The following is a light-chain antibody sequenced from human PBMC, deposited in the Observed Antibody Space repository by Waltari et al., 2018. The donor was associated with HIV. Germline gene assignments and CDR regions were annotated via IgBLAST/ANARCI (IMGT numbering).Light chain of an antibody. CDR1: QSISNN. Sequence: DIVMTQSQATLSVSPGARATLSCGASQSISNNLAWYQQKPGQAPRLLMYDASTRATGVPARFSGSGSGTEFTLTISSLQSEDFAVYYCQQYINWPPYTFGQGTKLEIK. CDR3: QQYINWPPYT. CDR2: DAS. J-gene: IGKJ2*01. V-gene: IGKV3-15*01.